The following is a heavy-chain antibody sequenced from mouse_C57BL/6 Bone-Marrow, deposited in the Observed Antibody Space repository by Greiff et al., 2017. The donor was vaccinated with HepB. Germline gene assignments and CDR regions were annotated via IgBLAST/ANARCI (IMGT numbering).Heavy chain of an antibody. J-gene: IGHJ2*01. CDR3: ARGTVPFDY. V-gene: IGHV5-12*01. D-gene: IGHD1-1*01. CDR2: ISNGGGST. Sequence: EVMLVESGGGLVQPGGSLKLSCAASGFTFSDYYMYWVRQTPEKRLEWVAYISNGGGSTYYPDTVKGRFTISRDNAKNTLYLQMSRLKSEDTAMYYCARGTVPFDYWGQGTTLTVSS. CDR1: GFTFSDYY.